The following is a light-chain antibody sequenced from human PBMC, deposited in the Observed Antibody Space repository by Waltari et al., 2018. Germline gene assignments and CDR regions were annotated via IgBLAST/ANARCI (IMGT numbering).Light chain of an antibody. CDR1: QTITDN. CDR3: QQYNTWPPLT. J-gene: IGKJ4*01. CDR2: GAF. V-gene: IGKV3-15*01. Sequence: EIVMTQSPATLSVSPGERATLSCRASQTITDNLAWYQQKPGQAPRLLIYGAFSRATGVPARFSGSGSGTDFTLTISSLQSDDFAIYYCQQYNTWPPLTFGGGTKVEIK.